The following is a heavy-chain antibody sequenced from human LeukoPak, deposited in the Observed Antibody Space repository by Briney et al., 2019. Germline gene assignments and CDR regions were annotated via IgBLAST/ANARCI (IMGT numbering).Heavy chain of an antibody. D-gene: IGHD6-19*01. Sequence: PGGSLRLSCAASGFTFSSYSMNWVRQAPGKGLEWVSSISSSSSYIYYADSVKGRFTISRDNAKNSLYLQMNSLRAEDTAVYYCARDICSGWCISRDWGQGTMVTVSS. CDR3: ARDICSGWCISRD. CDR2: ISSSSSYI. J-gene: IGHJ3*01. V-gene: IGHV3-21*01. CDR1: GFTFSSYS.